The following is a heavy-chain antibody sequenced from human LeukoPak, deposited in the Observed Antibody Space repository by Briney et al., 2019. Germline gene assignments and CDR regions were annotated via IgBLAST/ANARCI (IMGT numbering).Heavy chain of an antibody. D-gene: IGHD2-15*01. CDR1: GGSISSYY. CDR3: AGYCSGGSCYNAFDI. CDR2: IYYSGST. J-gene: IGHJ3*02. V-gene: IGHV4-59*08. Sequence: ASETLSLTCTVSGGSISSYYWSWIRQLPGKGLEWIGYIYYSGSTNYNPSLKSRVTISVDTSKNQFSLKLSSVTAADTAVYYCAGYCSGGSCYNAFDIWGQGTMVTVSS.